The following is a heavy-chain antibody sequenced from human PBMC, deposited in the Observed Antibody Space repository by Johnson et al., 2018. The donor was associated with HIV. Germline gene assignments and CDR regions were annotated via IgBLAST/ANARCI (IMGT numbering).Heavy chain of an antibody. J-gene: IGHJ3*02. CDR1: GFSFSNYG. V-gene: IGHV3-30*02. D-gene: IGHD1-1*01. CDR3: ANPTGSDAFDI. CDR2: IRYDESNK. Sequence: QVQLVESGGGVVKPGRSLRLSCEASGFSFSNYGMHWVRQAPGKGLEWVAFIRYDESNKNYADSLKGRFTISRDNSKNTLYLQMNSLRAEDTAVYYCANPTGSDAFDIWGQGTMVTVSS.